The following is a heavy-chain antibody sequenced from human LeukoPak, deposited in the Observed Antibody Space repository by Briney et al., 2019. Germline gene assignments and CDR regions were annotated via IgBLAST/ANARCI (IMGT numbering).Heavy chain of an antibody. D-gene: IGHD3-3*01. CDR1: GYTFTDYY. V-gene: IGHV1-69-2*01. J-gene: IGHJ6*03. CDR2: VDPEEGEA. CDR3: AILKRRYWNGSYNDYYYYMGV. Sequence: GASVKVSCKASGYTFTDYYIHWVQQAPGKGLEWMGRVDPEEGEAMYAADFQGKATITADTSTDTAYMELSSLRSEGTAVYYCAILKRRYWNGSYNDYYYYMGVWGKGTTVTVSS.